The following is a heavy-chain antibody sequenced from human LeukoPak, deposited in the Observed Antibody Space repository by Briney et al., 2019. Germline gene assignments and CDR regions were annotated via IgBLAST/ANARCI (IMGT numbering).Heavy chain of an antibody. CDR2: ISSSSSCI. Sequence: PGGSLRLSCAASGFTFSSYSMNWVRQAPGKGLEWVSSISSSSSCIYYADSVKGRFTISRDNAKNSLYLQMNSLRAEDTAVYYCARDRHYGSGSYYYYFDYWGQGTLVTVFS. CDR3: ARDRHYGSGSYYYYFDY. V-gene: IGHV3-21*01. D-gene: IGHD3-10*01. CDR1: GFTFSSYS. J-gene: IGHJ4*02.